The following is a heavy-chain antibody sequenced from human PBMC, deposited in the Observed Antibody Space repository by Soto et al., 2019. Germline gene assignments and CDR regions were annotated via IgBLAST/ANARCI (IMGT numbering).Heavy chain of an antibody. J-gene: IGHJ4*02. CDR2: IYYSGST. CDR1: GGSISSYY. CDR3: ARAGVDTAMAGYYFDY. Sequence: SETLSLTCTVSGGSISSYYWSWIRQPPGKGLEWIGYIYYSGSTNYNPSLKSRVTISVDTSKNQFSLKLSSVTAADTAVYYCARAGVDTAMAGYYFDYWGQGTLVTVSS. D-gene: IGHD5-18*01. V-gene: IGHV4-59*01.